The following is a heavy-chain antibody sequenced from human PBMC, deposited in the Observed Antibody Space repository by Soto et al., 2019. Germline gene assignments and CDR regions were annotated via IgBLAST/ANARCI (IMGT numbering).Heavy chain of an antibody. J-gene: IGHJ4*02. CDR2: TRNKANSYTT. V-gene: IGHV3-72*01. D-gene: IGHD3-22*01. CDR1: GFTFSDHY. Sequence: PGGSLRLSCAASGFTFSDHYMDWVRQAPGKGLEWVGRTRNKANSYTTEYAASVKGRFTISRDDSKNSLYLQMNSLKTEDTAVYYCARPRYDSSGYCYFDYWGQGTLVTVSS. CDR3: ARPRYDSSGYCYFDY.